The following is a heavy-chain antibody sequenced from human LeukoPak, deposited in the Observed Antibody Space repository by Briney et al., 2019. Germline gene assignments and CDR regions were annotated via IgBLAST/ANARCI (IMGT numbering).Heavy chain of an antibody. CDR2: INHSGST. CDR3: ARESSGWYYFDY. Sequence: SETLSLTCAVYGGSFSGYYWSWIRQPPGKGLEWIGEINHSGSTNYNPSLKSRVTISVDTSKNQFSLKLSSVTAADTAVYYCARESSGWYYFDYWGQGTLITVSS. D-gene: IGHD6-19*01. J-gene: IGHJ4*02. V-gene: IGHV4-34*01. CDR1: GGSFSGYY.